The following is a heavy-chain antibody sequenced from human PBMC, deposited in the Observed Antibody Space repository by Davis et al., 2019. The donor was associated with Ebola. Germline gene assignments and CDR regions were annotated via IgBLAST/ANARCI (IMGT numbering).Heavy chain of an antibody. Sequence: MPSETLSLTCAVYGGSFSGHYWSWIRQPPGKGLEWIGEITHGGSTNYNPSLKTRVTMSVDTSKNQFSLKLSSVTAADTAVYYCARVSRTLRLSLDYWGQGTLVTVSS. J-gene: IGHJ4*02. CDR1: GGSFSGHY. D-gene: IGHD3-16*01. V-gene: IGHV4-34*01. CDR3: ARVSRTLRLSLDY. CDR2: ITHGGST.